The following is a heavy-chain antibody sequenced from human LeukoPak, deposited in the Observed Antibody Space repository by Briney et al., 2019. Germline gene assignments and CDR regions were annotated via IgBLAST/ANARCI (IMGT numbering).Heavy chain of an antibody. V-gene: IGHV3-33*01. CDR1: GFTFSSYG. J-gene: IGHJ4*02. CDR3: AREGSGYSFDY. Sequence: PGGSLRLSCAASGFTFSSYGMHWVRQAPGKGLEWVAVIWYDGSNKYYADSVKGRFTISRDNSKNTLYLQMNSLRAEDTAVYYCAREGSGYSFDYWGQGTLVTVSS. CDR2: IWYDGSNK. D-gene: IGHD5-12*01.